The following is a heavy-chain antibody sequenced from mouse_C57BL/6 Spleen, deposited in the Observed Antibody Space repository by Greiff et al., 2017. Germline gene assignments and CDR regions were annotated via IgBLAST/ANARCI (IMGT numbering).Heavy chain of an antibody. V-gene: IGHV5-17*01. Sequence: EVKLVESGGGLVKPGGSLKLSCAASGFTFSDYGMHWVRQAPEKGLEWVAYISSGSSTIYYADTVKGRFTISRDNAKNTLFLQLTSLRSEDTAMYYCARTFYCGNSDAMDYWGQGTSVTVSS. J-gene: IGHJ4*01. D-gene: IGHD2-1*01. CDR1: GFTFSDYG. CDR2: ISSGSSTI. CDR3: ARTFYCGNSDAMDY.